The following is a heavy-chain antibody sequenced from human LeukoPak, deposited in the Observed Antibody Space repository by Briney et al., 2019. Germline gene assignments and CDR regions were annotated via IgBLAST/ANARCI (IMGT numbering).Heavy chain of an antibody. CDR3: ARDQPPTVAYYDSSGPDY. Sequence: SETLSLTCAVYGGSFSGYYWSWIRQPPGKGLEWIGEINHSGSTNYNPSLKSRVTISVDTSKNQFSLKLSSVTAADTAVYYCARDQPPTVAYYDSSGPDYWGQGTLVTVSS. V-gene: IGHV4-34*01. CDR1: GGSFSGYY. CDR2: INHSGST. J-gene: IGHJ4*02. D-gene: IGHD3-22*01.